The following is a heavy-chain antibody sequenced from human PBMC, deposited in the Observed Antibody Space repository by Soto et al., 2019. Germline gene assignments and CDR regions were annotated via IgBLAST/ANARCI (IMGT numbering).Heavy chain of an antibody. CDR3: ARPKVRGYCGTTSCYTDGIDV. D-gene: IGHD2-2*02. CDR2: INHSGSG. V-gene: IGHV4-34*01. CDR1: GGSLSGYY. Sequence: PXATLSLTCAVYGGSLSGYYWSWIRQPPGKGLEWIGEINHSGSGNYNPSLKSRVTISADTSKNQFSLKLNSVTAADTAVYYCARPKVRGYCGTTSCYTDGIDVWGQGTTVTVSS. J-gene: IGHJ6*02.